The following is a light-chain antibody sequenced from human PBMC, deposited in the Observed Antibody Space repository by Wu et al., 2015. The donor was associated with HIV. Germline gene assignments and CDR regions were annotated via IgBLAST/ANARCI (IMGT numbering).Light chain of an antibody. Sequence: DIRTTQSPSSLSASVGDRVTITCRASQTIGDWLAWYQQKPGKAPNLLIYEASKLESGVPSRISGSGSGTDFTLTISNLQPDDTATYYCQQYNSPYTFGQGTKLEI. CDR1: QTIGDW. CDR2: EAS. V-gene: IGKV1-5*03. CDR3: QQYNSPYT. J-gene: IGKJ2*01.